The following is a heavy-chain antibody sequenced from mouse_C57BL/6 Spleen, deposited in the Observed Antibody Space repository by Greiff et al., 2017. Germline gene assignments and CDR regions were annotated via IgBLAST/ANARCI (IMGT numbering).Heavy chain of an antibody. CDR3: AGGYYYGSSPYHAMDY. Sequence: EVKLMESGPGLVKPSQSLSLTCSVTGYSITSGYYWNWIRQFPGNKLEWMGYISYDGSNNYNPSLKNRISITRDTSKNQFFLKLNSVTTEDTATYYCAGGYYYGSSPYHAMDYWGQGTSVTVSS. CDR1: GYSITSGYY. J-gene: IGHJ4*01. D-gene: IGHD1-1*01. V-gene: IGHV3-6*01. CDR2: ISYDGSN.